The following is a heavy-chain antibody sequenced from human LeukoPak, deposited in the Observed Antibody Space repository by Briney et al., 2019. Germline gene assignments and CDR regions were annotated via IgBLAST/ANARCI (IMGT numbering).Heavy chain of an antibody. CDR3: AGYCSGTTCYYYYYDYMDV. Sequence: PGGSLRLSCAASGFTFSNYGMHWVRQAPGKGLEWVASIRYDGTNKYYADSVKGRFTISRDNSKNTLYLHVNSLRAEDTAVYYCAGYCSGTTCYYYYYDYMDVWGTGTTVTVSS. D-gene: IGHD2-2*01. V-gene: IGHV3-30*02. CDR2: IRYDGTNK. J-gene: IGHJ6*03. CDR1: GFTFSNYG.